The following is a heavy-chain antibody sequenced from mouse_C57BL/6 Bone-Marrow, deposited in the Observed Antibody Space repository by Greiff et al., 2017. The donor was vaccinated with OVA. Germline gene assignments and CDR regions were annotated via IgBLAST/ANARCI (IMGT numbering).Heavy chain of an antibody. D-gene: IGHD2-1*01. Sequence: VQLQQSGPELVKPGASVKISCKASGYSFTGYYMNWVKQSPEKSLEWIGEINPSTGGTTYNQKFKAKATLTVDKSSSTAYMQLKSLTSEDSAVYYCASYGKDARDYWGQGTSVTVSS. CDR3: ASYGKDARDY. CDR1: GYSFTGYY. V-gene: IGHV1-42*01. CDR2: INPSTGGT. J-gene: IGHJ4*01.